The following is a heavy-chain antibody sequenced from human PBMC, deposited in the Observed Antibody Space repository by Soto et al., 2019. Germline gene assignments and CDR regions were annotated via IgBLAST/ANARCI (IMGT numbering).Heavy chain of an antibody. CDR3: AHRPRGYSYYFDY. CDR2: LYWDDDK. V-gene: IGHV2-5*02. J-gene: IGHJ4*02. Sequence: QITLKESGPTLVKPTQTLTLTCTFSGFSLSTRGVGVGWIRQPPGKALEWLALLYWDDDKGYSPSLKSRLTNTQEPPKNQVVLTVTNMDPVDTATYYCAHRPRGYSYYFDYWGQGTLVTVSS. D-gene: IGHD5-18*01. CDR1: GFSLSTRGVG.